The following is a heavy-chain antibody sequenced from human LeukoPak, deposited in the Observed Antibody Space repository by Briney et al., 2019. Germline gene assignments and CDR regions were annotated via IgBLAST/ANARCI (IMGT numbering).Heavy chain of an antibody. D-gene: IGHD6-13*01. Sequence: TSETLSLTCTVSGYSISSGYYWGWIRQPPGKGLEWIGSIYHSGSTYYNPSLKSRVTISVDTSKNQFSLKLSSVTAADTAVYYCAREIPYSSSWYSRNWFDPWGQGTLVTVSS. CDR3: AREIPYSSSWYSRNWFDP. CDR2: IYHSGST. V-gene: IGHV4-38-2*02. J-gene: IGHJ5*02. CDR1: GYSISSGYY.